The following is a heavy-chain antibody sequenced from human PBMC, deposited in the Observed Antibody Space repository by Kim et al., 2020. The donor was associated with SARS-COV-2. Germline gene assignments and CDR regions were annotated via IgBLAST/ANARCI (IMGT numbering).Heavy chain of an antibody. Sequence: SETLSLTCSVSGGSIRSYYWTWIRQPPGKRLEWIGYVYHTGNTNYNPSLRGRVTISLDTSKRQFSLTLTSVTAADTAVYYCASTGVGAVGWFDPWVQGTLVSVSS. CDR1: GGSIRSYY. CDR2: VYHTGNT. J-gene: IGHJ5*02. D-gene: IGHD1-26*01. CDR3: ASTGVGAVGWFDP. V-gene: IGHV4-59*01.